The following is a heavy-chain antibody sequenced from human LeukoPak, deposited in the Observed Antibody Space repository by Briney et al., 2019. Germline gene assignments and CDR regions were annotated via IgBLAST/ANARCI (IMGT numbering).Heavy chain of an antibody. CDR3: ARDLFDFYTWGSYGSFDI. V-gene: IGHV3-21*01. CDR1: GFNFSTHT. Sequence: GGSLRLSCAASGFNFSTHTMNWVRQAPGKGLEWVSSISKSSTYIYYTDSVKGRFTISRDNAKNSLYLQMNSLRAEDTAVYYCARDLFDFYTWGSYGSFDIWGQWTMVTVSS. J-gene: IGHJ3*02. CDR2: ISKSSTYI. D-gene: IGHD3-16*01.